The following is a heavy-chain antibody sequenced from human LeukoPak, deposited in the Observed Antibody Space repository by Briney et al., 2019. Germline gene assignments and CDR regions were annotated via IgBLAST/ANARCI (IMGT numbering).Heavy chain of an antibody. Sequence: PGGSLRLSCAASGFTFSSYAMHWVRQAPGKGLEWVAVISYDGSNKYYADSVKGRFTISRDNSKNTLYLQMNSLRAEDTAVYYCARDKSGTPDYWGQGTLVTVSS. CDR2: ISYDGSNK. J-gene: IGHJ4*02. D-gene: IGHD1-1*01. CDR1: GFTFSSYA. CDR3: ARDKSGTPDY. V-gene: IGHV3-30-3*01.